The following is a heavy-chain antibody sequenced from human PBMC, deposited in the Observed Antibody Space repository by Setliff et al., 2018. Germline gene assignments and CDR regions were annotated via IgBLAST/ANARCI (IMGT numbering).Heavy chain of an antibody. V-gene: IGHV4-39*01. CDR3: ARARSGDYSDSTGYLDY. Sequence: PSETLSLTCTVSGGSVSSTSYYWGWIRQPPGKGLEWIGTIYYTGTTYYNPSLKSRVTISVDTSKNQFSLKLSSVSAADTAVYYCARARSGDYSDSTGYLDYWGQGTLVTVSS. J-gene: IGHJ4*02. CDR2: IYYTGTT. D-gene: IGHD3-22*01. CDR1: GGSVSSTSYY.